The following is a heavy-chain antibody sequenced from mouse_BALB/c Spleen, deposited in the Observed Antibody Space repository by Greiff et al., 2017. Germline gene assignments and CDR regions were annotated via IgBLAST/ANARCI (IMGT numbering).Heavy chain of an antibody. D-gene: IGHD4-1*01. CDR1: GYTFPRYW. Sequence: LKQPGSELVRPGASVKLSCKASGYTFPRYWMHWVKQRPGQGLEWIGNIYPGSGSTNYDEKFKSKATLTVDTSSSTAYMQLSSLTSEDSAVYYCTRGWDVDYWGGGTTRTVSS. J-gene: IGHJ2*01. V-gene: IGHV1S22*01. CDR2: IYPGSGST. CDR3: TRGWDVDY.